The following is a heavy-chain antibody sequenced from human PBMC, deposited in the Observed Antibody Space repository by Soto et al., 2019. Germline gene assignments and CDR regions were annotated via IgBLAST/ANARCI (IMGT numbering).Heavy chain of an antibody. CDR2: ISGSGGST. Sequence: EVQLLESGGGLVQPGGSLRLSCAASGFTFSSYAMSWVRQAPGKGLEWVSAISGSGGSTYYADSVKGRFTISRDNSKNRLYLQMNSLRAEDTAVYYCAKDRGLDMITFGGVIVDYYSYMDVWGKGTTVTVSS. CDR1: GFTFSSYA. J-gene: IGHJ6*03. D-gene: IGHD3-16*02. V-gene: IGHV3-23*01. CDR3: AKDRGLDMITFGGVIVDYYSYMDV.